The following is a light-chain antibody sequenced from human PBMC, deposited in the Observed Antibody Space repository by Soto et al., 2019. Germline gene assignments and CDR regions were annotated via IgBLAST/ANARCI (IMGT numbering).Light chain of an antibody. Sequence: DIRMTQSPSPPSASVGDRVTITCRPNQRISSWLAWYQLEPGNAPRLLIYKASTLESGVPSRCSGSGSGTEFTLTISSLQHDDFATYYCQQYVNYPWTFGPGTKVDIK. CDR2: KAS. CDR3: QQYVNYPWT. V-gene: IGKV1-5*03. J-gene: IGKJ1*01. CDR1: QRISSW.